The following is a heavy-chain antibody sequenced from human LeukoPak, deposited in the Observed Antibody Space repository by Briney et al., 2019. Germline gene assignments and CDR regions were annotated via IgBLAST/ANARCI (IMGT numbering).Heavy chain of an antibody. CDR1: GGTFSSYA. V-gene: IGHV1-69*05. Sequence: SVKVSCKASGGTFSSYAISWVRQAPGQGLEWMGGIIPIFGTANYAQKFQGRVAITTDESTSTAYMELSSLRSEDTAVYYCASSNYYDSSGYLPMGYWGQGTLVTVSS. CDR3: ASSNYYDSSGYLPMGY. CDR2: IIPIFGTA. J-gene: IGHJ4*02. D-gene: IGHD3-22*01.